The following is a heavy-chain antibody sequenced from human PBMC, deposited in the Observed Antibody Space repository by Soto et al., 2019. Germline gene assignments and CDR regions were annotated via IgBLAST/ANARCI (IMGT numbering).Heavy chain of an antibody. CDR3: AREREQALNYDCVWGSYRHFDY. CDR1: GGSISSYY. Sequence: SETLSLTCTVSGGSISSYYWSWIRQPPGKGLEWIGYIYYSGSTNYNPSLKSRVTISVDTSKNQFSLKLSSVTAADTAVYYCAREREQALNYDCVWGSYRHFDYWGQGTLVTVSS. J-gene: IGHJ4*02. D-gene: IGHD3-16*02. V-gene: IGHV4-59*01. CDR2: IYYSGST.